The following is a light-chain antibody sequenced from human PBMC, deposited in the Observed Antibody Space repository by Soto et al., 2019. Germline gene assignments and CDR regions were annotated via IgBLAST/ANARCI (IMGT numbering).Light chain of an antibody. CDR2: YDY. J-gene: IGKJ1*01. V-gene: IGKV1-5*01. Sequence: DIKITQSPSTLSATAGDRLTITCRSRQSISSWLAWYQHKPWKAPNLLNYYDYNLDSGVSSRFGGSGSGTEFTLTIINLHADDCSTYYCHQYLNSWTLGQGTRGEIK. CDR3: HQYLNSWT. CDR1: QSISSW.